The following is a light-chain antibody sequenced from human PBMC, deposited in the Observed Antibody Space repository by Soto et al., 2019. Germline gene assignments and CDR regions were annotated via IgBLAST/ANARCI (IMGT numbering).Light chain of an antibody. Sequence: QSALTQPASVSGSPGQSITISCTGTSSDVGGYNYVSWYQQHPGKAPKLMIYDVSKRPSGVPDRLSGSKSGNTASLTVSGLQAEDEADYYCSSYGGSNTVVFGGGTKVTVL. CDR2: DVS. V-gene: IGLV2-8*01. CDR1: SSDVGGYNY. J-gene: IGLJ2*01. CDR3: SSYGGSNTVV.